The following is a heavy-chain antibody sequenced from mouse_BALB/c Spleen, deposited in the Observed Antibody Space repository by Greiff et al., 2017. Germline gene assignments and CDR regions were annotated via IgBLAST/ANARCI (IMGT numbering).Heavy chain of an antibody. CDR3: ASLRGYGDAMDY. J-gene: IGHJ4*01. Sequence: EVQGVESGGGLVQPGGSRKLSCAASGFTFSSFGMHWVRQAPEKGLEWVAYISSGSSTIYYADTVKGRFTISRDNPKNTLFLQMTSLRSEDTAMYYCASLRGYGDAMDYWGQGTSVTVSS. CDR2: ISSGSSTI. V-gene: IGHV5-17*02. D-gene: IGHD2-14*01. CDR1: GFTFSSFG.